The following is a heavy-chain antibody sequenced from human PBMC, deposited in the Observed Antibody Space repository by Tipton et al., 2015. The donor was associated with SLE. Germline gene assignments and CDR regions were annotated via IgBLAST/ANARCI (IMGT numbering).Heavy chain of an antibody. CDR1: GGSFSGHY. CDR2: INQSGST. V-gene: IGHV4-34*01. Sequence: TLSLTCAVYGGSFSGHYWSWIRQPPGKGLEWIGEINQSGSTNYNPSLKSRVTMSVDTSKNQFSLKLSSVTAADTAVYYCARDHPVAGPFDYWGQGTLVTVSP. D-gene: IGHD6-19*01. J-gene: IGHJ4*02. CDR3: ARDHPVAGPFDY.